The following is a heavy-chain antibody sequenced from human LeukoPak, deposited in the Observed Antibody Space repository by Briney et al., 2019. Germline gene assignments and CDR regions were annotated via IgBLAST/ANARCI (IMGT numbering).Heavy chain of an antibody. CDR2: IIPIFGTA. CDR3: ASVDGRRDDYGDYVDYYYGMDV. Sequence: WASVTVSCKASGGTFSSYAISWVRQAPGQGLEWMGGIIPIFGTANYAQKFQGRVTITADESTSTAYMELSSLRSEDTAVYYCASVDGRRDDYGDYVDYYYGMDVWGKGTTVTVSS. D-gene: IGHD4-17*01. J-gene: IGHJ6*04. CDR1: GGTFSSYA. V-gene: IGHV1-69*13.